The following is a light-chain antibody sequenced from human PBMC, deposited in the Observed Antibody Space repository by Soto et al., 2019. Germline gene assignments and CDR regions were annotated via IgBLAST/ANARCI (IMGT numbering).Light chain of an antibody. CDR2: EVS. CDR1: SSDVGGYNY. J-gene: IGLJ1*01. Sequence: QSALTQPASVSGSPGQPITISCTGTSSDVGGYNYVSWYQQHPGKAPKLMIYEVSNRPSGVSNRFSGSKSVNTASLTISGLQAEDEADYYCSSYTSSSIDYVFGTGTKLTVL. V-gene: IGLV2-14*01. CDR3: SSYTSSSIDYV.